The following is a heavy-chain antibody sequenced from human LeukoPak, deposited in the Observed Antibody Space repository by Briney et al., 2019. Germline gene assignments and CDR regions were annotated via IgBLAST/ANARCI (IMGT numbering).Heavy chain of an antibody. V-gene: IGHV4-4*07. Sequence: SETLSLTCTVSGRSISSYYWSWIRQPAGKGLEWIGRIYTSGSTNYNPSLKSRVTMSVDTSKNQFSLKLSSVTAADTAVYYCARDEPDYGDYVDWFDPWGQGTLVTVSS. CDR1: GRSISSYY. CDR3: ARDEPDYGDYVDWFDP. CDR2: IYTSGST. J-gene: IGHJ5*02. D-gene: IGHD4-17*01.